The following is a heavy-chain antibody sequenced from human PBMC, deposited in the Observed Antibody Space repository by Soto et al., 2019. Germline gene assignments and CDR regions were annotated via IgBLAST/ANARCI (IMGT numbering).Heavy chain of an antibody. V-gene: IGHV1-69*13. Sequence: SVEVSCRASGGTFRSYAISWVRLAPGQGLEWMGGIIPIFGTANYAQKFQGRVTITADESTSTAYMELSSLRSEDTAVYYCARDRRGAALYYYYGMDGWGQGTTLTV. CDR1: GGTFRSYA. J-gene: IGHJ6*02. CDR2: IIPIFGTA. CDR3: ARDRRGAALYYYYGMDG. D-gene: IGHD6-13*01.